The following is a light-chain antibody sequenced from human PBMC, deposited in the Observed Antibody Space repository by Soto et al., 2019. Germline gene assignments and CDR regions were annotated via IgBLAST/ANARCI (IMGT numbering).Light chain of an antibody. CDR1: SNNVGGYNY. CDR2: DVT. J-gene: IGLJ2*01. Sequence: QSALTQPRSVSGSPGQSVTISCTGASNNVGGYNYVSWYQHHPGKVPQLIIYDVTKRPSGVPDRFSGSKSGNTASLTISGLQVEDEADYYCCSYAGTYTLIFGGGTKVTVL. V-gene: IGLV2-11*01. CDR3: CSYAGTYTLI.